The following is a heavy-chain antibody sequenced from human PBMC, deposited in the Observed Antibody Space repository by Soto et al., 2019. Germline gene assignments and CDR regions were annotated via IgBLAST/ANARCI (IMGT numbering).Heavy chain of an antibody. Sequence: SATLSLTCTISGGSFNNDYWTWIRQSPGEGLEWIGYIFHSGITDYNPSVKSRVTISIDKSKNLFSLKLTSVTAADTAVYYCARDRYFYDSAGYYRTLDSWGQGILVTVSS. D-gene: IGHD3-22*01. CDR1: GGSFNNDY. CDR3: ARDRYFYDSAGYYRTLDS. CDR2: IFHSGIT. J-gene: IGHJ5*01. V-gene: IGHV4-59*01.